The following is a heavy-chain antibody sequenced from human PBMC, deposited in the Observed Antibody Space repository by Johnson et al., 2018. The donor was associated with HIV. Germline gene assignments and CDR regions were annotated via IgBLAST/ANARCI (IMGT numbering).Heavy chain of an antibody. Sequence: VQLVESGGGLVQPGGSLRLSCAASGFTFDDYTMHWVRQAPGKGLEWVSLISWDGGSTYYADSVKGRFTISRDNSKNSLYLQMSNLRFEDTAIYYCVRESLRRIPVPGPGDAAFDIWGLGTMVTVSS. D-gene: IGHD6-19*01. CDR3: VRESLRRIPVPGPGDAAFDI. J-gene: IGHJ3*02. CDR2: ISWDGGST. V-gene: IGHV3-43*01. CDR1: GFTFDDYT.